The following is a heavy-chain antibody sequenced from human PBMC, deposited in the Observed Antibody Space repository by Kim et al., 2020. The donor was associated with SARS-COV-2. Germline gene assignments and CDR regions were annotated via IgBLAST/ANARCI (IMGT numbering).Heavy chain of an antibody. J-gene: IGHJ4*02. V-gene: IGHV3-21*06. Sequence: EGSLRLSCAASGLTFSRYAMNWVRQAPGKGLEWVSSISPGSSHIFYADSVKGRFTISRDDAKNSLYLQMNSLGAEDTAIYYCAREEDNEGSFDYWGQGTLVTVSS. D-gene: IGHD1-1*01. CDR2: ISPGSSHI. CDR3: AREEDNEGSFDY. CDR1: GLTFSRYA.